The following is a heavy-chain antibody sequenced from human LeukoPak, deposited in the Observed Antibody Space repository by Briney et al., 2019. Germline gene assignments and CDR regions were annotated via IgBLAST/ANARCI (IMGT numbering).Heavy chain of an antibody. D-gene: IGHD3-10*01. CDR1: GASIGGRNYY. J-gene: IGHJ6*03. CDR2: IFYSGNT. V-gene: IGHV4-39*01. CDR3: ARHGSPILGDYYYLDV. Sequence: PSETLSLTCTVSGASIGGRNYYWGWIRQPPGKGLEWIGNIFYSGNTYYNPSLKSRVTISIDSSKNHFSLELSSVTAADTAVYYCARHGSPILGDYYYLDVWGKGTTVIVSS.